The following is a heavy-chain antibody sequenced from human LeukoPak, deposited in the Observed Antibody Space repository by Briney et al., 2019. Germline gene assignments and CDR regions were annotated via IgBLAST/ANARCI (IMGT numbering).Heavy chain of an antibody. J-gene: IGHJ3*02. V-gene: IGHV1-18*01. Sequence: ASVKVSCKASGYTFTSYGISWVRQAPGQGLEWMGWNSAYNGNTNYAQKLQGRVTMTTDTSTSTAYMELRSLRSDDTAVYYCAREAGSSSWYDAFDIWGQGTMVTVSS. D-gene: IGHD6-13*01. CDR1: GYTFTSYG. CDR3: AREAGSSSWYDAFDI. CDR2: NSAYNGNT.